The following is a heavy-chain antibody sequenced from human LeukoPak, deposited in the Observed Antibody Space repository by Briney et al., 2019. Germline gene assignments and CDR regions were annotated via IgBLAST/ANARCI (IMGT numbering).Heavy chain of an antibody. Sequence: PGRSLRLSCAASGFAFSSFGMHWVRQAPGKGLEWVAIIWYDGNNKYYTDSVKGRFTISRDNSKNTLYLEMNSLRAEDTAVYYCVRDSVTTGNLGHWGQGTLVTVSS. J-gene: IGHJ4*02. D-gene: IGHD4-17*01. CDR1: GFAFSSFG. CDR2: IWYDGNNK. CDR3: VRDSVTTGNLGH. V-gene: IGHV3-33*01.